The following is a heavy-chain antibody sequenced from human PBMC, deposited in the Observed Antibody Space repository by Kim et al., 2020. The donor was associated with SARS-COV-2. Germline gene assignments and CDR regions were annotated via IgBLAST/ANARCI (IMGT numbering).Heavy chain of an antibody. CDR2: IYSGGSST. V-gene: IGHV3-23*03. CDR1: GFTFSNYA. D-gene: IGHD2-21*02. J-gene: IGHJ4*02. Sequence: GGSLRLSCAASGFTFSNYAMTWVRQAPGKGLEWVSIIYSGGSSTYYADSVKGRFTISRDNSKNTLYLQMNSLRAEDTAVYYCAIYCGADCYSGGVGRGTDYWGQGTLVTVSS. CDR3: AIYCGADCYSGGVGRGTDY.